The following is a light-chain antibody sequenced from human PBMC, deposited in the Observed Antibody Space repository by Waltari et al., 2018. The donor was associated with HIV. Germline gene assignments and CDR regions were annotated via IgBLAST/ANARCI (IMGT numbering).Light chain of an antibody. CDR3: GTWDSSLSAEV. V-gene: IGLV1-51*01. CDR2: DNN. J-gene: IGLJ1*01. Sequence: QSVLTQPPSVSAAPGQKVTISCSGNRSNIANNYVSWYHQLPGTAPKLLIYDNNRRPSGIPDRCSGSKSGTSATLGITGLQTGDEADYYCGTWDSSLSAEVFGTGTKVTVL. CDR1: RSNIANNY.